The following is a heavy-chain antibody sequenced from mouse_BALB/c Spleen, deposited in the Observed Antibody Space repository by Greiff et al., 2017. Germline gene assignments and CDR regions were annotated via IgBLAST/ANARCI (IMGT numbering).Heavy chain of an antibody. Sequence: QVQLQQSGAELVRPGTSVKISCKASGYAFTNYWLGWVKQRPGHGLEWIGDIYPGSGNTYYNEKFKGKATLTADKSSSTAYMQLSSLTSEDSAVYFCARKVLDYWGQGTSVTVSS. CDR2: IYPGSGNT. D-gene: IGHD2-14*01. CDR3: ARKVLDY. CDR1: GYAFTNYW. J-gene: IGHJ4*01. V-gene: IGHV1-63*01.